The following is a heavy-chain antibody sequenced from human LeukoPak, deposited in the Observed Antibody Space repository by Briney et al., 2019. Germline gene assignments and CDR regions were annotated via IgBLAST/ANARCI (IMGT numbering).Heavy chain of an antibody. J-gene: IGHJ3*02. Sequence: GGSLRLSCAASGFTLSTYTMNWVRQAPGKGLEWVSSMSSSSSYIYYADSVKGRFSISRDNAKNSLYLQMNSLRAEDTAVYYCARYYSNDAFDIWGQGTMVTVSS. V-gene: IGHV3-21*01. CDR3: ARYYSNDAFDI. D-gene: IGHD6-13*01. CDR2: MSSSSSYI. CDR1: GFTLSTYT.